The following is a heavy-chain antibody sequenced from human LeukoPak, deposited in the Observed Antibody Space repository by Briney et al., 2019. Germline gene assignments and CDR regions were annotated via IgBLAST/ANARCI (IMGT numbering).Heavy chain of an antibody. D-gene: IGHD3-3*01. Sequence: SQTLSLTCTVSGGSISSVGYYWSWIRQHPGNGLEWIGYIYYSGSTYYNPSLKSRVTISVDASKNQFSLKLSSVTAEDTAVYYCARNYDFWSGHFDYWGQGTLVTVSS. CDR2: IYYSGST. J-gene: IGHJ4*02. V-gene: IGHV4-31*03. CDR3: ARNYDFWSGHFDY. CDR1: GGSISSVGYY.